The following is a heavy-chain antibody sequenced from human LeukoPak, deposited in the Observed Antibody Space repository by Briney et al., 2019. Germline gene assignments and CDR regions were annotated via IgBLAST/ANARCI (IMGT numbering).Heavy chain of an antibody. J-gene: IGHJ4*02. D-gene: IGHD5-24*01. CDR2: INPNSGGT. V-gene: IGHV1-2*02. CDR1: GYSFTNYD. Sequence: ASVKVSCKASGYSFTNYDITWVRQATGQGLEWMGWINPNSGGTNYAQKFQGRVTMTRDTSISTAYMELSRLRSDDTAVYYCARVNGRWATTVNYWGQGTLVTVSS. CDR3: ARVNGRWATTVNY.